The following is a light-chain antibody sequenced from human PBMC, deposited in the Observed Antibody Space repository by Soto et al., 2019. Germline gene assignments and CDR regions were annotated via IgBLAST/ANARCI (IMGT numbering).Light chain of an antibody. CDR1: QSVGSSY. Sequence: EIVLTQYPGTLSLSPGERTTLTGRPSQSVGSSYLAWYQQKPGQAPRLLIYGASSRATGIPDRFSGSGSGTDFTLTISRLEPEDFAVYYCQQYGSSPMTFGQGTRLEI. V-gene: IGKV3-20*01. J-gene: IGKJ5*01. CDR2: GAS. CDR3: QQYGSSPMT.